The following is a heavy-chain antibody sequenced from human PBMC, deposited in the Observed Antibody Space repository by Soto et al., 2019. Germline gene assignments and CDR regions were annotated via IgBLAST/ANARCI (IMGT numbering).Heavy chain of an antibody. Sequence: SVKVSCKASGSTFSSYAISWVRQAPGQGLEWMGGIIPIFGTANYAQKFQGRVTITADESTSTAYMELSSLRSEDTAVYYCAVAAAGFYQYYFDYWGQGTLVTVSS. D-gene: IGHD6-13*01. CDR1: GSTFSSYA. CDR2: IIPIFGTA. J-gene: IGHJ4*02. V-gene: IGHV1-69*13. CDR3: AVAAAGFYQYYFDY.